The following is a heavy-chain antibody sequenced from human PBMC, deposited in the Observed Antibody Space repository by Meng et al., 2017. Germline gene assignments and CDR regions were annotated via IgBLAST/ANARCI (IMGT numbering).Heavy chain of an antibody. D-gene: IGHD3-10*01. J-gene: IGHJ3*02. CDR3: APLMVREVGGDAFDI. Sequence: GSLRLSCAVYGGSFSGYYWSWIRQPPGKGLEWIGEINHSGSTNYNPSLKSRVTISVDTSKNQFSLKLSSVTAADTAVYYCAPLMVREVGGDAFDIWGQGTMVTVSS. V-gene: IGHV4-34*01. CDR1: GGSFSGYY. CDR2: INHSGST.